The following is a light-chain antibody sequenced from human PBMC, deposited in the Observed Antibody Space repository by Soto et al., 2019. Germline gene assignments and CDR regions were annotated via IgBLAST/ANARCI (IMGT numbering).Light chain of an antibody. CDR2: TNN. CDR1: SSNIGSNT. J-gene: IGLJ3*02. Sequence: QSVLTQPPSASGTPGQRVTISSSGSSSNIGSNTVNWYQRLPGTAPKLLIYTNNQRPSGVPDRFSGSKSGTSASLAISGLQSEDEADYYCAAWDDSLAWVFGGGTKLTVL. V-gene: IGLV1-44*01. CDR3: AAWDDSLAWV.